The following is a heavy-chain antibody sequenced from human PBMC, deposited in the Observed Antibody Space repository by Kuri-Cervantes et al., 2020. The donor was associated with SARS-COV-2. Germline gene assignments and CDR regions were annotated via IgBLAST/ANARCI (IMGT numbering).Heavy chain of an antibody. CDR1: GFTFSSYE. V-gene: IGHV3-48*03. D-gene: IGHD3-22*01. Sequence: GESLKISCAASGFTFSSYEMNWVRQAPGKGLEWVSYISSSGSTIYYADSVKGRFTISRDNAKNSLYLHMNSLRAEDTAVYYCARGDSSGYLYYFDYWGQGTLVTVSS. J-gene: IGHJ4*02. CDR2: ISSSGSTI. CDR3: ARGDSSGYLYYFDY.